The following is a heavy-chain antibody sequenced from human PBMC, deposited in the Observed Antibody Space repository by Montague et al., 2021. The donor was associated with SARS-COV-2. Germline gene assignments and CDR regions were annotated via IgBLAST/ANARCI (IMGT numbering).Heavy chain of an antibody. J-gene: IGHJ4*02. V-gene: IGHV4-4*07. D-gene: IGHD3-16*01. Sequence: SETLSLTCSISGVSITSYYWCWVCQPAGKGLEWIGLIYVSGSTNYSPSLKSRVRLSIDNPKNQFSLKLESLAAADTAVYYCVRDGGNWYYFDYWGQGTLVTVSS. CDR1: GVSITSYY. CDR2: IYVSGST. CDR3: VRDGGNWYYFDY.